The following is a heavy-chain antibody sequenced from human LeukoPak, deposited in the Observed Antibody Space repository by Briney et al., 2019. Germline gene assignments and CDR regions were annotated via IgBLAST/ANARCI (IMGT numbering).Heavy chain of an antibody. Sequence: PGGSLRLSFAASGFTVSSNYMSWVRQAPGKGLEWVSSISSSSTYIYYADSVKGRFTISRDNAKNSLYLQMNSLRAEDTAVYYCARSYCTSTSCHFDYWGQGALVTVSS. CDR1: GFTVSSNY. J-gene: IGHJ4*02. V-gene: IGHV3-21*01. CDR2: ISSSSTYI. CDR3: ARSYCTSTSCHFDY. D-gene: IGHD2-2*01.